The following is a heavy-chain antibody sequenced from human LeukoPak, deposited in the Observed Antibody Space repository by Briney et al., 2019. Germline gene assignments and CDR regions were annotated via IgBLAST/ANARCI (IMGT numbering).Heavy chain of an antibody. Sequence: GGSLRLSCAASGFTFSTYSMSWVRQAPGKGLGWVSYISGSSDAIYYADSVKGRFTISRDNAKNSLYLQMNSLRGEDTAVYYCARYFGDPQGMDVWGQGTTVTVSS. CDR2: ISGSSDAI. V-gene: IGHV3-48*01. CDR3: ARYFGDPQGMDV. D-gene: IGHD3-10*01. CDR1: GFTFSTYS. J-gene: IGHJ6*02.